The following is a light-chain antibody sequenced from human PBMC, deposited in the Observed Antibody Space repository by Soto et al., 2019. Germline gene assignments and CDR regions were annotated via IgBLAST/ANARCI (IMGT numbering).Light chain of an antibody. J-gene: IGKJ4*01. V-gene: IGKV1-9*01. CDR2: AAS. CDR3: QQLSTYPST. CDR1: QGIGSY. Sequence: IQLTQSPSSLSASLGDRVTITCRASQGIGSYLAWYQQKPGEAPKLLIFAASTLQSGVPSRFSGSGSGTDFTLTISSLQAEDFATYYCQQLSTYPSTFGGGTRWIS.